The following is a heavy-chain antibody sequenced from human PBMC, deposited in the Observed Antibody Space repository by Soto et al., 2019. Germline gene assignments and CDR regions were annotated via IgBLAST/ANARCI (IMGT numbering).Heavy chain of an antibody. CDR2: ISSSTNYV. D-gene: IGHD2-21*01. CDR1: GFIFSSYS. Sequence: EVQLVESGGGLVKPGGSLRLSCAASGFIFSSYSMNWVRQAPGKGLEWVSYISSSTNYVAYADSVKGRFTISRDNAGNSLYLQMNSLSAEDTAVYYCTRDAGDYLSYFDYWGQGTLVTVSS. V-gene: IGHV3-21*01. CDR3: TRDAGDYLSYFDY. J-gene: IGHJ4*02.